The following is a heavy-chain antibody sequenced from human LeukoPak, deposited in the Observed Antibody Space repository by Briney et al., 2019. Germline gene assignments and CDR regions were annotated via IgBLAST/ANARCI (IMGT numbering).Heavy chain of an antibody. CDR2: ISAYNGNT. CDR3: ARDKTYYYDSSGYYNFDY. CDR1: GYTFTSYG. J-gene: IGHJ4*02. Sequence: ASVKVSCKASGYTFTSYGITWVRQAPGQGLEWMGWISAYNGNTNYARKLQGRVTMTTDTSTSTAYMELRSLRSDDTAVYYCARDKTYYYDSSGYYNFDYWGQGTLVTVSS. V-gene: IGHV1-18*01. D-gene: IGHD3-22*01.